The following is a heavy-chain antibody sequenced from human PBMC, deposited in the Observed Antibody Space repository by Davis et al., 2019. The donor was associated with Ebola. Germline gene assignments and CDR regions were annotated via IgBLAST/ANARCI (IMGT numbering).Heavy chain of an antibody. Sequence: GESLKISCAASGFTFSSYAMSWVRQAPGKGLEWVSGINWNGGSSGYADSVKGRFTISRDNAKNSLYLQMNSLRDEDTAVYYCARHDDYWGQGTLVTVSS. CDR3: ARHDDY. V-gene: IGHV3-20*04. CDR1: GFTFSSYA. CDR2: INWNGGSS. J-gene: IGHJ4*02.